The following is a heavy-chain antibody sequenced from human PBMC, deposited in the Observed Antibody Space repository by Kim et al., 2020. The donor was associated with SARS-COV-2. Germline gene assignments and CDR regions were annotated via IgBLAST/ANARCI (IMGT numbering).Heavy chain of an antibody. CDR3: ATDEWVRGVKSYWYFDL. V-gene: IGHV1-24*01. CDR1: GYTLTELS. CDR2: FDPEDGET. D-gene: IGHD3-10*01. J-gene: IGHJ2*01. Sequence: ASVKVSCKVSGYTLTELSMHWVRQAPGKGLEWMGGFDPEDGETIYAQKFQGRVTMTEDTSTDTAYMELSSLRSEDTAVYYCATDEWVRGVKSYWYFDLWGRGTLVTVSS.